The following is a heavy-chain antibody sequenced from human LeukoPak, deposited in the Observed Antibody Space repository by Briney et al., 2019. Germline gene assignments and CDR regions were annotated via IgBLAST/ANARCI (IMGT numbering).Heavy chain of an antibody. D-gene: IGHD5-12*01. J-gene: IGHJ4*02. CDR1: GYTFTSYG. Sequence: ASVKVSCKASGYTFTSYGISWVRQAPGQGLEWMGWISAYNGNTNYAQKLQGRVTITTNTSTSRAYMELRSLGCDERAVYYCARLYSGYDYGWGQGTLVTVSS. CDR2: ISAYNGNT. CDR3: ARLYSGYDYG. V-gene: IGHV1-18*01.